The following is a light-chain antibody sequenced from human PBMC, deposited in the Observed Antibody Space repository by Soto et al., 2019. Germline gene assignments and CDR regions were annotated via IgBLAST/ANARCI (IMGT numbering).Light chain of an antibody. V-gene: IGKV3-20*01. CDR3: QQSGSSSWT. Sequence: EILLTQSPGTLSLSPGERATLSCRASQSVSSSYLAWYQQKPGQAPRLLIYGASSRATGIPDRFSGSGSGTDFTLTISRLEPEDFAVYYCQQSGSSSWTFGQGTKVDIK. CDR2: GAS. CDR1: QSVSSSY. J-gene: IGKJ1*01.